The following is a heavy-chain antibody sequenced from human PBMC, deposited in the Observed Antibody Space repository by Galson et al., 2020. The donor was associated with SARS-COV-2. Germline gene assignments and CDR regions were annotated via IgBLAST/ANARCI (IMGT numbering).Heavy chain of an antibody. CDR3: ARLRYYDDSSGYYAPDY. CDR2: INPISGGT. Sequence: GESLKISCTASGYTFTDYYIHWVRQAPGQGLEWMGWINPISGGTKYAQNFQGRVTMTRDTSISTAYMELSRLRSDDTAVYYCARLRYYDDSSGYYAPDYWGQGALVTVSS. D-gene: IGHD3-22*01. CDR1: GYTFTDYY. J-gene: IGHJ4*02. V-gene: IGHV1-2*02.